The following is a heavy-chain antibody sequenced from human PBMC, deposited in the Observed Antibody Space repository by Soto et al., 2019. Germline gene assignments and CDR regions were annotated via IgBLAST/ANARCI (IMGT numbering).Heavy chain of an antibody. D-gene: IGHD5-18*01. V-gene: IGHV1-3*04. J-gene: IGHJ4*02. CDR1: GYRFTAYA. CDR3: ARDGYNYDSWVKD. Sequence: AASVKVSCKASGYRFTAYAIHWVRQVPGQRLEWMGRIHTGNGHPKYSPKFQGRVTMTMDTSATTAYMELTSLTSEDTAIYYCARDGYNYDSWVKDWGRGTLGTVSS. CDR2: IHTGNGHP.